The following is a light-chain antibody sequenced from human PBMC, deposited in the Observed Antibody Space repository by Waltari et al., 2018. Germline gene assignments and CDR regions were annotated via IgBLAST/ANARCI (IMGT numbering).Light chain of an antibody. Sequence: IVLTQSPGPLSLSPGEGATISCRASQSASGNFFACSQQTPGQAPRLLISGASSRAPGIPDRFSGSGSGTDFTLTISRLEAEDFAVFYCHQYGTSQNFGPGTRVDI. J-gene: IGKJ3*01. V-gene: IGKV3-20*01. CDR3: HQYGTSQN. CDR2: GAS. CDR1: QSASGNF.